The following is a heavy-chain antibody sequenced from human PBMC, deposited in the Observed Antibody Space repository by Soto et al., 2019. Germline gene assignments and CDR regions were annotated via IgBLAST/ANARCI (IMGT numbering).Heavy chain of an antibody. CDR3: ARHLGIAVANFDY. D-gene: IGHD6-19*01. J-gene: IGHJ4*02. V-gene: IGHV4-59*08. Sequence: SETLSLTCTVSGGSISSYYWSWIRQPPGKGLEWIGYIYYSGSTNYNPSLKSRVTISVDTSKNQFSLKLSSVTAADTAVYYCARHLGIAVANFDYWGQGTLVTAPQ. CDR2: IYYSGST. CDR1: GGSISSYY.